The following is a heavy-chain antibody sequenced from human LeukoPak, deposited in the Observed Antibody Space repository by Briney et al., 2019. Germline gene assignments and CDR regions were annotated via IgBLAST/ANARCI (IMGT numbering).Heavy chain of an antibody. CDR1: GFSFGDYA. Sequence: GGSLRLSCIASGFSFGDYAMSWVRQAPGKGLEWVGFIRSKAYRGARKNAASVKDRFTISRDDSKSIAYLQMNSLKTEDTAIYYCTSVYDTSAYYHSGIDYWGQGTLVTVSS. CDR2: IRSKAYRGAR. V-gene: IGHV3-49*04. D-gene: IGHD3-22*01. CDR3: TSVYDTSAYYHSGIDY. J-gene: IGHJ4*02.